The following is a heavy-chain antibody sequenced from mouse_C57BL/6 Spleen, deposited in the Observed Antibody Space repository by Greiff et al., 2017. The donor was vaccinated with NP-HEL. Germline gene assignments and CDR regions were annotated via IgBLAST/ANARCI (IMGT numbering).Heavy chain of an antibody. CDR2: SRNKANDYTT. Sequence: EVNVVESGGGLVQSGRSLRLSCATSGFTFSDFYMEWVRQAPGKGLEWIAASRNKANDYTTEYSASVKGRFIVSRDTSQSILYLQMNALRAEDTAIYYCARDGDDYDRCAYWGQGTLVTVSA. V-gene: IGHV7-1*01. J-gene: IGHJ3*01. CDR3: ARDGDDYDRCAY. CDR1: GFTFSDFY. D-gene: IGHD2-4*01.